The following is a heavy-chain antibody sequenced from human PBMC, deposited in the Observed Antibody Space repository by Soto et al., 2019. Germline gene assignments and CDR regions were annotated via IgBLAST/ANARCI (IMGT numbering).Heavy chain of an antibody. J-gene: IGHJ6*02. CDR2: INHSGST. CDR1: GGSFSGYY. CDR3: ARGGRGGYYYGMDV. Sequence: PSETLSLTCAVYGGSFSGYYWSWIRQPPGKGLEWIGEINHSGSTNYNPSLKSRVTISVDTSKNQFSLKLSSVTAADTAVYYCARGGRGGYYYGMDVWGQGTTVTVSS. D-gene: IGHD1-26*01. V-gene: IGHV4-34*01.